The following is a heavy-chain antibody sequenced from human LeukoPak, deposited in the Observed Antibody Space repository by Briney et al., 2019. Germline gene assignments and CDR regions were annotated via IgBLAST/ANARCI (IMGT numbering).Heavy chain of an antibody. CDR3: ARKYCSGGGCYSNY. CDR2: IYYGGST. J-gene: IGHJ4*02. CDR1: GGSISSSGYY. V-gene: IGHV4-39*01. D-gene: IGHD2-15*01. Sequence: SETLSLTCTVSGGSISSSGYYWGWIRQPPGKGLEWIGSIYYGGSTYYNPSLKSRVTISVDTSKNQFSLKLRSVTAADTAMYYCARKYCSGGGCYSNYWGQGTLVTVSS.